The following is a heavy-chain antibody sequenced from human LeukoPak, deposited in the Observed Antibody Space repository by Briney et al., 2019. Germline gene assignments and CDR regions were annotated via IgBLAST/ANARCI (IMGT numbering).Heavy chain of an antibody. CDR2: ISSSGSTI. J-gene: IGHJ4*02. V-gene: IGHV3-48*01. CDR3: VRELAT. Sequence: GGSLRLSCAGSGFSFNTYRMNWVRQAPGKGLEWISYISSSGSTIYYADSVKGRFTISRDNAKNSLYLQMNSLRAEDTAVYYCVRELATWGQGTLVTVSS. D-gene: IGHD6-6*01. CDR1: GFSFNTYR.